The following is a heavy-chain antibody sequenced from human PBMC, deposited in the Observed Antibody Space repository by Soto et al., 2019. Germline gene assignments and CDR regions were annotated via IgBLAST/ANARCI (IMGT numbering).Heavy chain of an antibody. CDR2: VLPMLDIT. CDR3: SLGSWSAETFDI. D-gene: IGHD6-13*01. CDR1: GGTFSTYT. J-gene: IGHJ3*02. Sequence: QVQLVQSGAEVKKPGSSVKVSCKASGGTFSTYTVVWVRQAPGQGLEWVGRVLPMLDITNTAQSFQGRVTMTADKSTSTAYLELTRLRSAYTAVYYCSLGSWSAETFDIWGRGTMVTVSS. V-gene: IGHV1-69*02.